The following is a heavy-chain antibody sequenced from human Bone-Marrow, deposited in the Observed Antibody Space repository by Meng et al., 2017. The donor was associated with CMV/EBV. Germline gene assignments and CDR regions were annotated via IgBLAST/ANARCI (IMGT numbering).Heavy chain of an antibody. D-gene: IGHD5-24*01. CDR2: IYPGDSDT. V-gene: IGHV5-51*01. J-gene: IGHJ4*02. Sequence: CKGSGYSFTSYWIGWVRQMPGKGLEWMGIIYPGDSDTRYSPSFQGQVTISADKSISTAYLQWSSLKASDTAVYYCARSQRDGYIHIDYWGQGTLVTVSS. CDR1: GYSFTSYW. CDR3: ARSQRDGYIHIDY.